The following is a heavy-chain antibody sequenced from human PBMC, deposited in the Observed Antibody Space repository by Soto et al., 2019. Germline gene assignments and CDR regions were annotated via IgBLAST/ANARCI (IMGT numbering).Heavy chain of an antibody. V-gene: IGHV3-21*01. D-gene: IGHD3-10*01. CDR1: GFTFSSYS. CDR3: ARDPRVRAGYYYGSYPQQSYGMDV. Sequence: EVQLVESGGGLVKPGGSPRLSCAASGFTFSSYSMNWVRQAPGKGLEWVSSITSSSNYIYYADSVKGRFTISRDNAKNSLYLQMNSLRAEDTAVYYCARDPRVRAGYYYGSYPQQSYGMDVWGQGTTVTVSS. CDR2: ITSSSNYI. J-gene: IGHJ6*02.